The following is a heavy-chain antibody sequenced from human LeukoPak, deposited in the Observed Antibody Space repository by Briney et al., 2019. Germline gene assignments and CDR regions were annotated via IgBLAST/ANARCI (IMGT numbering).Heavy chain of an antibody. J-gene: IGHJ4*02. Sequence: GASVKVSCKASGYTFIGYYMHWVRQAPGQGLEWMGWIYPNSGGTNYAQKFQGRVTMTRDTSISTAYMELSSLTSDDTAVYYCARDQGGRAYSDCWGQGTLVTVSS. D-gene: IGHD3-16*01. CDR2: IYPNSGGT. V-gene: IGHV1-2*02. CDR1: GYTFIGYY. CDR3: ARDQGGRAYSDC.